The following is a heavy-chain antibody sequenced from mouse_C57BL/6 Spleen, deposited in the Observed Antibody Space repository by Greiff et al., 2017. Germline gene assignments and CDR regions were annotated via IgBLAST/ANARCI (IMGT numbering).Heavy chain of an antibody. V-gene: IGHV1-82*01. CDR1: GYAFSSSW. J-gene: IGHJ4*01. CDR3: AYLTDDAMDY. CDR2: IYPGDGDT. Sequence: VQLQQSGPELVKPGASVKISCKASGYAFSSSWMNWVKQRPGKGLEWIGRIYPGDGDTNYNGKFKGKATLTADKSSSAAYMQLSSLTSEDSAVYFCAYLTDDAMDYWGQGTSVTVSS. D-gene: IGHD4-1*01.